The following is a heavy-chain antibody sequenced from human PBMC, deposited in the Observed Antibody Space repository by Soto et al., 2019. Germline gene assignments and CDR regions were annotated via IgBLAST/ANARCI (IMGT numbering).Heavy chain of an antibody. CDR1: GDTFSFYT. V-gene: IGHV1-69*02. Sequence: QVQLVQSGAELKKPGSSVKVSCKASGDTFSFYTINWVRQAPGLGLEWMGRVNPILSMSNYAQKFQGRVTMTTHTSTCTAYMELRSLRSEDIALPYCSTRYSSTYRPFDYWGQGALVTVSS. CDR3: STRYSSTYRPFDY. D-gene: IGHD3-16*02. J-gene: IGHJ4*02. CDR2: VNPILSMS.